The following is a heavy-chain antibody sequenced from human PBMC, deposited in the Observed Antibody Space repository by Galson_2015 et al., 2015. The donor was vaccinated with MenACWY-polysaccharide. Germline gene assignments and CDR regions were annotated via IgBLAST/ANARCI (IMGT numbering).Heavy chain of an antibody. Sequence: SLRLSCAASGFTFNIYALSWVRHAPGKGLEWVSIFTGNGGSAYYADSVKGRFTISRDDSKHTLYLQMNSLRDEDTAVYFCAKSRSAADGFDIWGQGTTVTVSS. J-gene: IGHJ3*02. CDR1: GFTFNIYA. CDR2: FTGNGGSA. V-gene: IGHV3-23*01. CDR3: AKSRSAADGFDI. D-gene: IGHD6-13*01.